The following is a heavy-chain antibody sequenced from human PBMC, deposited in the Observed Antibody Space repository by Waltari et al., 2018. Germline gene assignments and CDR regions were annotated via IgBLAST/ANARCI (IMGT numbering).Heavy chain of an antibody. V-gene: IGHV4-39*01. CDR1: GGSISSSSYY. CDR2: IYYSGST. CDR3: ASRSMIVVGQEGYYYGMDV. Sequence: QLQLQESGPGLVKPSETLSLTCTVSGGSISSSSYYWGWIRQPPGKGLEWIGSIYYSGSTYYNPSLKSRVTISVDTSKNQFSLKLSSVTAADTAVYYCASRSMIVVGQEGYYYGMDVWGQGTTVTVSS. D-gene: IGHD3-22*01. J-gene: IGHJ6*02.